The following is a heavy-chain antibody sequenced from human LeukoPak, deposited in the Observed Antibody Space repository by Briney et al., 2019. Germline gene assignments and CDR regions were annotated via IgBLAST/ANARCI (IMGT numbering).Heavy chain of an antibody. Sequence: GGSLRLSCAAPGFTFDDYAMHWVRQAPGKGLEWVSGISWNSGSIGCADSVKGRFTISRDNAKNSLYLQMNSLRAEDTAVYYCAKDLRVGMVRGVIPAYNWFDPWGQGTLVTVSS. D-gene: IGHD3-10*01. CDR1: GFTFDDYA. J-gene: IGHJ5*02. V-gene: IGHV3-9*01. CDR2: ISWNSGSI. CDR3: AKDLRVGMVRGVIPAYNWFDP.